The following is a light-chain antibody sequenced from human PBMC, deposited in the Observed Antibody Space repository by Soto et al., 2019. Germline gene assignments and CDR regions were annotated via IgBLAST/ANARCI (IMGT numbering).Light chain of an antibody. CDR2: EAS. CDR3: QSYDTRLYYV. Sequence: QSALTQPASVSGSPGQSMTISCTGTSNDIGGYNLVSWYQQHPGKAPKLIIYEASERPSGVSDRFSGSRSGTTASLAITGLQADDEADYYCQSYDTRLYYVFGSGTKVTVL. CDR1: SNDIGGYNL. V-gene: IGLV2-14*02. J-gene: IGLJ1*01.